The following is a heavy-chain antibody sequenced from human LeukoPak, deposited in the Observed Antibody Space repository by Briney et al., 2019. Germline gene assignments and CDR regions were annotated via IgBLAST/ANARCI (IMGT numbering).Heavy chain of an antibody. CDR2: IYPADSDI. D-gene: IGHD2-15*01. Sequence: GESLKISCKGSGYSINNYWIAWVRQMPGKGLEWMGIIYPADSDIRYSPSFQGQVTISADKSISTAYLQWNSLKAADTAMYYCARQEYCSGASCYTWFDPWGQGTLVTVSS. V-gene: IGHV5-51*01. J-gene: IGHJ5*02. CDR3: ARQEYCSGASCYTWFDP. CDR1: GYSINNYW.